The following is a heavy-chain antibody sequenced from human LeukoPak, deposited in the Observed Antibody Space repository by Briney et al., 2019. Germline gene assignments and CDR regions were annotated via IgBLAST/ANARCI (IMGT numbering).Heavy chain of an antibody. CDR1: GGTFSSYA. CDR3: ASYNGYSYGYAYYYYGMDV. CDR2: IIPIVGTA. V-gene: IGHV1-69*13. D-gene: IGHD5-18*01. J-gene: IGHJ6*02. Sequence: ASVKVSCRASGGTFSSYAISWVRQAPGQGLEWMGGIIPIVGTANYAQKFQGRVTITADESTSTAYMELSSLRSEDTAVYYCASYNGYSYGYAYYYYGMDVWGQGTTVTVSS.